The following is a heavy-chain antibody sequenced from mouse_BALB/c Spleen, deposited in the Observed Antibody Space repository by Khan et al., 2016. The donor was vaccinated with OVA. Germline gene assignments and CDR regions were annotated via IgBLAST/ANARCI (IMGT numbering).Heavy chain of an antibody. V-gene: IGHV1-4*01. CDR3: ARQTTEYTMDY. D-gene: IGHD2-12*01. J-gene: IGHJ4*01. CDR2: INPRSSYT. Sequence: QVQLQQSGAELARPGASVKMSCKASGYTFTSNTMHWVKQRPGQGLEWIGYINPRSSYTNYNQKFKDKATLTADKSSSTAYMQLSSLTSEDSAVYYCARQTTEYTMDYWGQGTSVTVSS. CDR1: GYTFTSNT.